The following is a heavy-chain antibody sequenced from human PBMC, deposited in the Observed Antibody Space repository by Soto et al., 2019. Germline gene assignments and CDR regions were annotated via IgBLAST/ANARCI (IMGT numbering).Heavy chain of an antibody. CDR1: GGSISSYY. CDR3: ARIEKYSGSSY. Sequence: SGTLSLTFTVSGGSISSYYWSWIRQPPGKGLEWIGYIYYSGSTNYNPSLKSRVTISVDTSKNQFSLKLSSVTAADTAVYYCARIEKYSGSSYWGQGTLVTVSS. V-gene: IGHV4-59*01. CDR2: IYYSGST. D-gene: IGHD1-26*01. J-gene: IGHJ4*02.